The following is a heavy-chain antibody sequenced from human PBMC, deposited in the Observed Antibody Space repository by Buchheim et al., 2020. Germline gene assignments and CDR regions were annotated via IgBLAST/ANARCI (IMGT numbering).Heavy chain of an antibody. V-gene: IGHV4-61*02. J-gene: IGHJ6*02. Sequence: QVQLQESGPGLVKPSGTLSLTCAVSGGSISSGSYYWSWIRQPAGKGLEWIGRIYTSGSTNYNPSLKSRVTISVDTSKNQFSLKLSSVTAADTAVYYCARGRRYYGMDVWGQGTT. CDR1: GGSISSGSYY. CDR3: ARGRRYYGMDV. CDR2: IYTSGST.